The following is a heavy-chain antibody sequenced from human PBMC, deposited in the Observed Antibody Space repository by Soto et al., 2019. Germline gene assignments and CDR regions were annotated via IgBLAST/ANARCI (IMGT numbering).Heavy chain of an antibody. J-gene: IGHJ3*02. Sequence: PSETLSLTCTVSGGSISSYYWSWIRQPAGKGLEWIGRIYTSGSTNYNPSLKSRVTMSVDTSKNQFSLKLSSVTAADTAVYYCARVTETYYYDSSGYSGDAFDIWGQGTMVTVSS. V-gene: IGHV4-4*07. CDR2: IYTSGST. D-gene: IGHD3-22*01. CDR1: GGSISSYY. CDR3: ARVTETYYYDSSGYSGDAFDI.